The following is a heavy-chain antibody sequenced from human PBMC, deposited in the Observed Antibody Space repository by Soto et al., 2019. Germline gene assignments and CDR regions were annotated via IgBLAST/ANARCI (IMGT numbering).Heavy chain of an antibody. J-gene: IGHJ3*01. D-gene: IGHD3-22*01. V-gene: IGHV1-18*01. CDR2: ISAYNGNT. CDR3: EREKTGYYDSSGYGDACDL. CDR1: GYTFTSYG. Sequence: GASVKVSCKASGYTFTSYGISWVRQAPGQGLEWMGWISAYNGNTNYAQKLQGRVTMTTDTSTSTAYMELRSLRSDDTAVYYCEREKTGYYDSSGYGDACDLWGQGTMVTVS.